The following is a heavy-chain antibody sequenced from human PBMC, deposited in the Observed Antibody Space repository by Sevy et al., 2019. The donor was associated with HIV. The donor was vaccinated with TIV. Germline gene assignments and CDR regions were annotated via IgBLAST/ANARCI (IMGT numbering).Heavy chain of an antibody. D-gene: IGHD3-16*01. J-gene: IGHJ4*02. CDR2: IKSKTDGGTT. CDR3: TTIGAAGTFEGVDY. Sequence: GGSLRLSCAASGFTFSNAWMNWVRQAPGKGLEWVGRIKSKTDGGTTDYAAPVKGRFTISRDDSKNTLYLQMNSLKTEDTAVSYCTTIGAAGTFEGVDYWGQGTLVTVSS. V-gene: IGHV3-15*07. CDR1: GFTFSNAW.